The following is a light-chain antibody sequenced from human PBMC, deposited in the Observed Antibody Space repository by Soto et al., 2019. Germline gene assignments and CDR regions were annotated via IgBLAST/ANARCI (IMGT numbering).Light chain of an antibody. CDR1: TGAVTSGHF. CDR3: LLSYSGARPL. CDR2: DTS. V-gene: IGLV7-46*01. J-gene: IGLJ2*01. Sequence: QAVVTQEPSLTVSPGGTVTLTCGSSTGAVTSGHFPYWFQQKPGQAPRTLIYDTSNKHSWTPARFSASLLGGKAALTLSGAQPEDEAEYYCLLSYSGARPLFGGGTKVTVL.